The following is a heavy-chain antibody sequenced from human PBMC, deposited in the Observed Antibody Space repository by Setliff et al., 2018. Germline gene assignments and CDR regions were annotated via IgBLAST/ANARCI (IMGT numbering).Heavy chain of an antibody. CDR1: GGSFCGYY. J-gene: IGHJ4*02. D-gene: IGHD5-12*01. V-gene: IGHV4-34*01. CDR2: INHSGSA. CDR3: ARGGYSRGPPVYYFDY. Sequence: KTSETLSLTCAVYGGSFCGYYWNWIRQPPGKGLEWIGEINHSGSANYNPSLQSRVTISVDTSKNQFSLTLSSVTAADTAVYYCARGGYSRGPPVYYFDYWGQGTLVTVSS.